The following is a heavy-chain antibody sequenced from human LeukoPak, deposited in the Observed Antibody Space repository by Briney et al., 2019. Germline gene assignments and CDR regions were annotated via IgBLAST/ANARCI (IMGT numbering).Heavy chain of an antibody. Sequence: SETLSLTCTVSGGSISTTGYYWAWIRQPPGKGLQWIASIYYSGSTYYNSSLKGRVTISVDTSKNQFSLKLSSMTAADTAVYYCASDKGYSNNYFDYWGQGTLVTVSS. J-gene: IGHJ4*02. CDR2: IYYSGST. CDR3: ASDKGYSNNYFDY. V-gene: IGHV4-39*02. D-gene: IGHD6-13*01. CDR1: GGSISTTGYY.